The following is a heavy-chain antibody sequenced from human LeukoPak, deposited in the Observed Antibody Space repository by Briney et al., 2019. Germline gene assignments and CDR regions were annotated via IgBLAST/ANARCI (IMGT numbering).Heavy chain of an antibody. D-gene: IGHD2-15*01. CDR3: AKFPNIAVVVMAYFQH. CDR1: GFTFSSYA. J-gene: IGHJ1*01. V-gene: IGHV3-23*01. Sequence: GGSLRLSCAASGFTFSSYAMSWVRQAPGKGLEWVSAISGSGGSTYYADSVKGRFTISRDNSKNTLYLQMNSLRAEDTAVYYCAKFPNIAVVVMAYFQHWGQGTLVTVSS. CDR2: ISGSGGST.